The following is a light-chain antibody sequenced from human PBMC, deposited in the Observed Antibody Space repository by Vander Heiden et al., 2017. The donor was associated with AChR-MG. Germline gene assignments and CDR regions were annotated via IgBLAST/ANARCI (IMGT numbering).Light chain of an antibody. CDR1: QSLLHTTGGNF. CDR2: EVS. J-gene: IGKJ1*01. V-gene: IGKV2-29*02. Sequence: DAVMTQTPLFLSVTPGQPASISCKSSQSLLHTTGGNFLHWYFQRSGQSPQLLIYEVSSRSSGVPDRFSGSGSGTDFTLTISRVEAEDVGIYYCMQGKHLPRTFGQGTKVEI. CDR3: MQGKHLPRT.